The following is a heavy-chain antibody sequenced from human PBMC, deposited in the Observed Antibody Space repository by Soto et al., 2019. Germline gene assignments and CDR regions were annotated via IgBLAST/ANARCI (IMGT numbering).Heavy chain of an antibody. D-gene: IGHD4-17*01. CDR3: ARDLNYGLFDY. V-gene: IGHV3-48*01. J-gene: IGHJ4*02. Sequence: VGALRLSCSSSLFTFSSYSMNLVRQAPGKGLECVSYISSSSSTIYYADSVKGRFTISRDNAKNSLYLQMNSLRAEDTAVYYCARDLNYGLFDYWGQGTLVTVSS. CDR2: ISSSSSTI. CDR1: LFTFSSYS.